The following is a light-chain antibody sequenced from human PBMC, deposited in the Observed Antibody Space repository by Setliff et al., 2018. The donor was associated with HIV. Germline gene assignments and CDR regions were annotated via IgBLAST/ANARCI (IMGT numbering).Light chain of an antibody. CDR3: SSYAITNTLP. J-gene: IGLJ1*01. CDR1: SGDVGGYSY. V-gene: IGLV2-14*01. CDR2: EVR. Sequence: QSALTQPASVSGSPGQSITISCTGTSGDVGGYSYVSWYQQHPGKAPKLIISEVRNRPYGVSNRFSGSKSGNTASLTISGLQAEDEADYYCSSYAITNTLPFGTGTKVTVL.